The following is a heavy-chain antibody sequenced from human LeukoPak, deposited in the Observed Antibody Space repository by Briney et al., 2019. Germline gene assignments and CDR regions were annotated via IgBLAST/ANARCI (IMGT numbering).Heavy chain of an antibody. CDR3: AKALVQVWPDYCGMDV. V-gene: IGHV3-30*18. CDR1: GFTFSSYG. CDR2: ISYDGSSK. D-gene: IGHD5-18*01. Sequence: GGSLRLSCTASGFTFSSYGMHWVRQAPGKGLEWVAVISYDGSSKFYAGSVKGRFTISRDNSKNTLYVQMNSLRAEDTAVYYRAKALVQVWPDYCGMDVWGQGTTVTVS. J-gene: IGHJ6*02.